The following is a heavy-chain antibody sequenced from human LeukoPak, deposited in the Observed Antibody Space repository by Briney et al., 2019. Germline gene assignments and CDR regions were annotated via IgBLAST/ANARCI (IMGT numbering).Heavy chain of an antibody. CDR2: INPSGGST. Sequence: ASVKVSCKASGYTFTSYYMHWVRQAPGQGLEWMGIINPSGGSTSYAQKFQGRVTMTRDMFTSTVYMELSSLRSEDTAVYYCAGGDFWSGSSTWGQGTLVTVSS. J-gene: IGHJ5*02. CDR1: GYTFTSYY. CDR3: AGGDFWSGSST. V-gene: IGHV1-46*01. D-gene: IGHD3-3*01.